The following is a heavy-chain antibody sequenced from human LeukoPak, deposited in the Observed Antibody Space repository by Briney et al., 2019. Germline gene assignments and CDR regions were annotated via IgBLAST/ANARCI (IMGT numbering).Heavy chain of an antibody. Sequence: GGSLRLSCAASRSTFSSYAVSWVSQAPGKGLEWVSAISGSGGSTYYADSVKGRFTISRDNSKNTLYLQMNSLRAEDTAVYYCAKIGGRGFDPWGQGTVVTVSS. CDR1: RSTFSSYA. J-gene: IGHJ5*02. CDR3: AKIGGRGFDP. V-gene: IGHV3-23*01. D-gene: IGHD1-14*01. CDR2: ISGSGGST.